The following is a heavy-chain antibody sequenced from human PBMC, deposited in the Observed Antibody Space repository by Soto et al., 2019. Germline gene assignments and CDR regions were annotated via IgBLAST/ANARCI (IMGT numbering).Heavy chain of an antibody. CDR2: LSWNGAAS. V-gene: IGHV3-9*01. J-gene: IGHJ4*02. Sequence: DVQLVESGGGLVQPGGSLRLSCAASGFTFDDYAIHRVRPAPGKGLEWVSGLSWNGAASGYLDSVKGRFSISRDNTKNNLYLQMNSLGSEDTAMYYCANLPLYGSGFDCWGQGTLVTVSS. D-gene: IGHD3-10*01. CDR1: GFTFDDYA. CDR3: ANLPLYGSGFDC.